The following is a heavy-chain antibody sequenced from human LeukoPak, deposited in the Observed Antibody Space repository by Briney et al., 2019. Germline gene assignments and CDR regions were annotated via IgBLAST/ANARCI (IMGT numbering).Heavy chain of an antibody. V-gene: IGHV4-39*01. CDR3: ARLDAIKTASFDY. D-gene: IGHD3-9*01. J-gene: IGHJ4*02. CDR2: IYYSGST. Sequence: SETLSLTCTVSGGSISSSSYYWGWIRQPPGKGLERIGSIYYSGSTYYNPSLKSRVTISVDTSKNQFSLKLSSVTAADTAVYYCARLDAIKTASFDYWGQGTLVTVSS. CDR1: GGSISSSSYY.